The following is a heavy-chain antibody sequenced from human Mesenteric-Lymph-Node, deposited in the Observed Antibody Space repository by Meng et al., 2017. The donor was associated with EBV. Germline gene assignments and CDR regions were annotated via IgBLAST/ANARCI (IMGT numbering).Heavy chain of an antibody. D-gene: IGHD3-16*02. CDR1: SGSISNSNW. CDR2: IFHSGGT. J-gene: IGHJ4*02. V-gene: IGHV4-4*02. Sequence: QVQLQGSGPGLVKPSGTRSLTCAVSSGSISNSNWWSWVRQPPGKGLQWIGEIFHSGGTNYNPSLKSRVTISVDKSKNQFSLKVNSLTAADTAVYYCARITFGGAIGDWGQGTLVTVSS. CDR3: ARITFGGAIGD.